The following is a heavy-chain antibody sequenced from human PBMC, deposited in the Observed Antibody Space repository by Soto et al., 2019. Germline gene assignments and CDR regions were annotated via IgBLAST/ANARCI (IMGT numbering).Heavy chain of an antibody. CDR3: ARVATEMYYDTLTGYAGYYGLDV. CDR2: IYYSGDT. CDR1: GGSVSSGRYY. J-gene: IGHJ6*02. D-gene: IGHD3-9*01. Sequence: QVQLQESGPGLVKPSETLSLTCTVSGGSVSSGRYYWSWIRQPPGKGLQWIGYIYYSGDTNYSPHLKRRVTISVDTSKNELSLKLSSVNGADTAVYYCARVATEMYYDTLTGYAGYYGLDVWGPGTTVTVSS. V-gene: IGHV4-61*01.